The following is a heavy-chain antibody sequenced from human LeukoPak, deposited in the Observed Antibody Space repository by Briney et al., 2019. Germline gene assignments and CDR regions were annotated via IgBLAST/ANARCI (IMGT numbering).Heavy chain of an antibody. Sequence: SETLSLTCTVSGDSISSYDWSWIRQPPGKGLEWIGYIYYSGSTNYNPSLKSRVTISVDTSKNQFSLKLSSVTAADTAVYYCARLDPYRVTIFGFDPWGQGTLVTVSS. CDR2: IYYSGST. D-gene: IGHD3-3*01. CDR3: ARLDPYRVTIFGFDP. V-gene: IGHV4-59*01. CDR1: GDSISSYD. J-gene: IGHJ5*02.